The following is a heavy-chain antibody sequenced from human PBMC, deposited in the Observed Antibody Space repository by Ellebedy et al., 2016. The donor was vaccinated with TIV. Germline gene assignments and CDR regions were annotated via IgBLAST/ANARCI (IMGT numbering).Heavy chain of an antibody. J-gene: IGHJ5*02. V-gene: IGHV4-34*01. CDR1: GGSFSSYF. CDR2: INYSGST. D-gene: IGHD1-26*01. Sequence: MPSETLSLTCAVSGGSFSSYFWSRIRQPPGKGLEWIGEINYSGSTNYNPSLKSRVTMSVDTSKSRFSLKLSSVTAADTAVYYCARTWAQGWFDPWGQGILVTVSS. CDR3: ARTWAQGWFDP.